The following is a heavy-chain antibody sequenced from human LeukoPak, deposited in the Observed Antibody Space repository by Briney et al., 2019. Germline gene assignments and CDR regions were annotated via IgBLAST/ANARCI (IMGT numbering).Heavy chain of an antibody. CDR1: GGSISSGGYY. CDR3: AREGYDSSAHSWLDP. CDR2: IYHSGST. J-gene: IGHJ5*02. V-gene: IGHV4-31*03. Sequence: PSQTLSLTCTVSGGSISSGGYYWSWIRQHPGKGLEWIGYIYHSGSTYYNPSLKSRVTISVDTSRTQFSLKLSSVTAADTAVYYCAREGYDSSAHSWLDPWGQGTLVTVSS. D-gene: IGHD3-22*01.